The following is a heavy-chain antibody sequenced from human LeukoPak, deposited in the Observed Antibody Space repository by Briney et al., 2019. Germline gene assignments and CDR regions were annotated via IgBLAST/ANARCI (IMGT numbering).Heavy chain of an antibody. V-gene: IGHV3-66*01. CDR3: AVATIYYFDY. J-gene: IGHJ4*02. CDR2: IYSGGHT. CDR1: GFIVSSNY. D-gene: IGHD5-12*01. Sequence: GGSLRLSCAASGFIVSSNYMSWVRQAPGKGLECVSVIYSGGHTYYADSVKRRFTISRDNSKNTPYLQMNSLRVEDTAVYYCAVATIYYFDYWGQGTLVTVSS.